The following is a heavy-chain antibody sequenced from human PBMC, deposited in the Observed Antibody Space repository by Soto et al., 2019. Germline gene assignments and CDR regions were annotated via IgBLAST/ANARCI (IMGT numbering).Heavy chain of an antibody. J-gene: IGHJ4*02. Sequence: QVQLVQSGAEVKKPGASVKVSCKASGDTFTDYYIHWVRQAPGQGLEWMGTVNPSGGHTTYAQHFLGRMSMPRDTSTSTLYMELTSLTSEDTAVYYGARGGHVVVVTAALDYWGQGTLGTVSS. CDR2: VNPSGGHT. CDR1: GDTFTDYY. CDR3: ARGGHVVVVTAALDY. V-gene: IGHV1-46*01. D-gene: IGHD2-21*02.